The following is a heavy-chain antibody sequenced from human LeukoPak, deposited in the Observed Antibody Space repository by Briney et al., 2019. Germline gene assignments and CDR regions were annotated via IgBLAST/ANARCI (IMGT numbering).Heavy chain of an antibody. CDR1: GFTFSSYS. V-gene: IGHV3-48*04. D-gene: IGHD4-17*01. J-gene: IGHJ5*02. Sequence: GGSLRLSCAASGFTFSSYSMNWVRQAPGKGLEWVSYISSSSSTMYYADSVKGRFTISRDNAKNSLYLQMNSLRAEDTAVYYCARDVSTVTKNWFDPWGQGTLVTVSS. CDR3: ARDVSTVTKNWFDP. CDR2: ISSSSSTM.